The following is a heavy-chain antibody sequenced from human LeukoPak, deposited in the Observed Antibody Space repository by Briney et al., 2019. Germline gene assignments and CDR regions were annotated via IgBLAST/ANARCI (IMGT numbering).Heavy chain of an antibody. Sequence: ASVKASCKASGGTFSSYAISWVRQAPGQGLEWMGGIIPIFGTANYAQKFQGRVTITTDESTSTAYMELSSLRSEDTAVYYCARGVYYYDSSGYSLDAFDIWGQGTMVTVSS. D-gene: IGHD3-22*01. V-gene: IGHV1-69*05. CDR1: GGTFSSYA. CDR2: IIPIFGTA. J-gene: IGHJ3*02. CDR3: ARGVYYYDSSGYSLDAFDI.